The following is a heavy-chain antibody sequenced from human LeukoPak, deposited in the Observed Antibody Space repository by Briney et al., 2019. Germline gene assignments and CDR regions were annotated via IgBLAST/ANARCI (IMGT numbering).Heavy chain of an antibody. CDR2: IYYSGST. CDR1: SGSISSHY. CDR3: ARSKWIQLWFSS. J-gene: IGHJ5*02. D-gene: IGHD5-18*01. V-gene: IGHV4-59*11. Sequence: SETLSLTCTVSSGSISSHYWSWIRQPPGKGLEWIGYIYYSGSTNYNPSLKSRVTISVDTSKNQFSLKLSSVTATDTAVYYCARSKWIQLWFSSWGQGTLVTVSS.